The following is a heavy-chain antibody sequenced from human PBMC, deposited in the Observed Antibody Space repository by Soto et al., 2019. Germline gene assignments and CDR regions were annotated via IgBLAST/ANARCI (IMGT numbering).Heavy chain of an antibody. V-gene: IGHV4-59*08. CDR2: IYYSGST. CDR1: GGSISGYY. J-gene: IGHJ4*02. D-gene: IGHD6-19*01. CDR3: ARRRVVSSGWSFLFDY. Sequence: SETLSLTCTVSGGSISGYYWSWIRQPPGKGLEWIGYIYYSGSTNYNPSLKSRVTISVDTSKNQFSLKLSSVTAADTAVYYCARRRVVSSGWSFLFDYWGQGTLVTVSS.